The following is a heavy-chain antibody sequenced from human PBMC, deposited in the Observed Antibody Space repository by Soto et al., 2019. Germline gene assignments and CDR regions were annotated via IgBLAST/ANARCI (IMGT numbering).Heavy chain of an antibody. CDR2: IIPNSGAT. D-gene: IGHD2-2*01. J-gene: IGHJ5*02. V-gene: IGHV1-2*04. Sequence: ASVKVSCKASGGTFSSYAISWVRQAPGQGLEWMGWIIPNSGATNYAQKFQGWVTMTRDTSTGTAYTELSRLRSDDTAVYYCARGYCSSTSCSQNWFDPWGQGTLVTVSS. CDR3: ARGYCSSTSCSQNWFDP. CDR1: GGTFSSYA.